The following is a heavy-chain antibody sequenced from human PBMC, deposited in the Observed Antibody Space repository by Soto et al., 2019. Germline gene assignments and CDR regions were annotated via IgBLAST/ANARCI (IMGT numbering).Heavy chain of an antibody. V-gene: IGHV3-73*01. CDR1: GFTFSGSA. CDR3: TRTPDYGDYYYYYMDV. Sequence: GGSLRLSCAASGFTFSGSAMHWVRQASGKGLEWVGRIRSKANSYATAYAASVKGRFTISRDDSNNTAYLQMNSLKTEDTAVYYCTRTPDYGDYYYYYMDVWGKGTTVTVSS. CDR2: IRSKANSYAT. D-gene: IGHD4-17*01. J-gene: IGHJ6*03.